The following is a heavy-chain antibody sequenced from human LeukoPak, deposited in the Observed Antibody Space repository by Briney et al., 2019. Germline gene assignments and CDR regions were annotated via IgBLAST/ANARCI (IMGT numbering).Heavy chain of an antibody. D-gene: IGHD2-15*01. Sequence: SVKVSCKASGGTFSSYAISWVLQAPGQGLEWMGRIIPIFGTANYAQNFQGRVTITTGESTRTAYMPLSSLRSQDTAGCYCVGKKLGYCSGGSCPLLGYWGQGTLVTVSS. V-gene: IGHV1-69*05. J-gene: IGHJ4*02. CDR1: GGTFSSYA. CDR3: VGKKLGYCSGGSCPLLGY. CDR2: IIPIFGTA.